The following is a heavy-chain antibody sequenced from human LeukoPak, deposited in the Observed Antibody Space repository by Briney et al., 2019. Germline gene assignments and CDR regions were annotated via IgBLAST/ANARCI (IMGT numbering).Heavy chain of an antibody. CDR3: ARGPGTIDSSGWYLDY. J-gene: IGHJ4*02. D-gene: IGHD6-19*01. Sequence: SETLSLTCTVSGGSISSGGYSWSWIRQHPGKGLEWIGYIYYSGSTYYNPSLKSRVTISVDTSKNQFSLKLSSVTAADTAVYYCARGPGTIDSSGWYLDYWGQGTLVTVSS. V-gene: IGHV4-31*03. CDR2: IYYSGST. CDR1: GGSISSGGYS.